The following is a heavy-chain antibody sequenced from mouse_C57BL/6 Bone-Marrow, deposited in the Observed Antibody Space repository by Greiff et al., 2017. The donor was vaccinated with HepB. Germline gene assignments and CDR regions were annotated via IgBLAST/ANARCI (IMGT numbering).Heavy chain of an antibody. CDR2: TFYSGIT. CDR1: GFSINSDCY. Sequence: EVQRVESGPSLVRPSQTLSLTCTVTGFSINSDCYWIWIRQFPGNKLEYIGYTFYSGITYYNPSLESRTYITRDTSKNQFSLKLSSVTTEDTATYYCARGYYYGRYYAMDYWGQGTSVTVSS. J-gene: IGHJ4*01. CDR3: ARGYYYGRYYAMDY. D-gene: IGHD1-1*01. V-gene: IGHV3-3*01.